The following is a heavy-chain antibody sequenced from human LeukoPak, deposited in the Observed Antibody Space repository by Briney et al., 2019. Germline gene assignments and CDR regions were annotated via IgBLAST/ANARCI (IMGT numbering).Heavy chain of an antibody. V-gene: IGHV1-18*01. CDR3: ARGTWGGNY. CDR1: GYTFTSYG. D-gene: IGHD3-16*01. CDR2: ISPYTYKT. J-gene: IGHJ4*02. Sequence: ASVKVSCKASGYTFTSYGIAWVRQTPGQGLEWMGWISPYTYKTQYAQKFQGRVTMTADTYTSTAYMELRSLRSDDTGVYFCARGTWGGNYWGQGTQVTVSS.